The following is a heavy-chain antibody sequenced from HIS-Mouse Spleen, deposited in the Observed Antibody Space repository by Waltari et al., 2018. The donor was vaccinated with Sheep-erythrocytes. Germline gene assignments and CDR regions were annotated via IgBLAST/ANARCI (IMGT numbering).Heavy chain of an antibody. Sequence: EVQLVESGGGLVKPGGSLRLSCAASGFTFSSYSMNWVRQAPGKGLEWVSSISSSSSYIYYADSVKGRFTVSRDNAKNSLYLQMNSLRAEDTAVYYCARVASGATFDYWGQGTLVTVSS. CDR2: ISSSSSYI. CDR1: GFTFSSYS. V-gene: IGHV3-21*01. D-gene: IGHD1-26*01. J-gene: IGHJ4*02. CDR3: ARVASGATFDY.